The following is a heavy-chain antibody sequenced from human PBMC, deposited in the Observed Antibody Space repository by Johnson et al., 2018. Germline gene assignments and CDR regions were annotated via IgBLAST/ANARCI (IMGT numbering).Heavy chain of an antibody. CDR1: GFTFDVYA. CDR3: AKAPVGWLGEGAEYFQH. Sequence: EVQLVESGGGLVQPGRSLRLSCAASGFTFDVYAMDWVRQAPGKGLEWVSGISWNSGSIGYADSVKGRFTISRDNAKNSLYLQMNSLRAEDTALYYCAKAPVGWLGEGAEYFQHWGQGTLVTVSS. J-gene: IGHJ1*01. CDR2: ISWNSGSI. V-gene: IGHV3-9*01. D-gene: IGHD3-3*01.